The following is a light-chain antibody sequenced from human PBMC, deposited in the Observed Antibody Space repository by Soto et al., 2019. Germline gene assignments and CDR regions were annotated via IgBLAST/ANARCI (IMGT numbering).Light chain of an antibody. J-gene: IGKJ4*01. CDR3: QRYNNWPLT. CDR1: QGIGST. CDR2: DAS. V-gene: IGKV3-15*01. Sequence: EIVMTQSPATLSVSPGERATLSCRASQGIGSTLAWYQHKPGQTPRLLIYDASTRATGVPARFSGSGSGTEFTLTINSLQSEDFAVYYCQRYNNWPLTFGGGTKVESK.